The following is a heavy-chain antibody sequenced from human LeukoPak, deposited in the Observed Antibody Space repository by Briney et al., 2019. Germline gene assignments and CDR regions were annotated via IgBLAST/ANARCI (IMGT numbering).Heavy chain of an antibody. CDR3: AKAYYVSGSDLDY. D-gene: IGHD3-10*01. V-gene: IGHV3-23*01. Sequence: GGYLGLSCAASGFTFSSYAMSWVRPAPGKGLEWVSAISGSGGSTYYADSVKGRFTISRDSSKNTLYQQMNSLRAEDTAVYYCAKAYYVSGSDLDYWGQGTLVTVSS. CDR2: ISGSGGST. J-gene: IGHJ4*02. CDR1: GFTFSSYA.